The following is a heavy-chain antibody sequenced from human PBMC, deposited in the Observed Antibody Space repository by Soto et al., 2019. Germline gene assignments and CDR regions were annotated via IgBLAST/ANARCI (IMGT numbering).Heavy chain of an antibody. CDR3: ARHEGYIWGSYRTNFDY. J-gene: IGHJ4*02. CDR1: GGSISSGGYY. Sequence: TLSLTCTVSGGSISSGGYYWSWIRQHPGKGLEWIGYIYYSGSTNYNPSLKSRVTISVDTSKNQFSLKLSSVTAADTAVYYCARHEGYIWGSYRTNFDYWGQGTLVTVSS. D-gene: IGHD3-16*02. V-gene: IGHV4-61*08. CDR2: IYYSGST.